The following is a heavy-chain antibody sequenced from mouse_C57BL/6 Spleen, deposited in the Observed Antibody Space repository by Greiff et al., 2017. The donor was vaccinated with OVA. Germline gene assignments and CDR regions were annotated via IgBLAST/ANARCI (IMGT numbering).Heavy chain of an antibody. J-gene: IGHJ3*01. CDR1: GYAFSSSW. CDR3: APYGSSSLPAWFAY. CDR2: IYPGDGDT. Sequence: VQLQQSGPELVKPGASVKISCKASGYAFSSSWMNWVKQRPGKGLEWIGRIYPGDGDTNYNGKFKGKATLTADKSSSTAYMQLSSLTSEDSAVYFCAPYGSSSLPAWFAYWGQGTLVTVSA. V-gene: IGHV1-82*01. D-gene: IGHD1-1*01.